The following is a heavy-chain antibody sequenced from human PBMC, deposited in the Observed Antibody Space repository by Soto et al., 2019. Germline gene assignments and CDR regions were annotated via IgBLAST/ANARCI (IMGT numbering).Heavy chain of an antibody. D-gene: IGHD2-2*01. CDR3: ARDLRYCSSTSCYGWFDP. J-gene: IGHJ5*02. V-gene: IGHV4-4*02. Sequence: QVQLQESGPGLVKPSGTLSLTCAVSSGSISSSNWWSWVRQPPGKGLEWIGEIYHSGSTNYNPSLKCRVTISVDKSKNQFSLKLSSVTAADTAVYHCARDLRYCSSTSCYGWFDPWGQGTLVTVS. CDR1: SGSISSSNW. CDR2: IYHSGST.